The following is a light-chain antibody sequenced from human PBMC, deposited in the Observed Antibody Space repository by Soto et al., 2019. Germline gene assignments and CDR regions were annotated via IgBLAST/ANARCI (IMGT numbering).Light chain of an antibody. CDR1: SSNIKINT. CDR2: CDN. CDR3: AAWDDSLNGFV. Sequence: QSVLTQPPSASGTPGQRVSISCSGSSSNIKINTVNWYQQLPGTAPKLLIYCDNQRPSGVPDRFSGSKSGTSASLAISGLQSEDEADYYCAAWDDSLNGFVFGTGTKLTVL. V-gene: IGLV1-44*01. J-gene: IGLJ1*01.